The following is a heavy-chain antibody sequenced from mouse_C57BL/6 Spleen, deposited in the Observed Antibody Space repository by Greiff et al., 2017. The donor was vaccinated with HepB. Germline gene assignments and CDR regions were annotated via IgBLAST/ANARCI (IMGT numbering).Heavy chain of an antibody. Sequence: QVQLQQSGAELVKPGASVKMSCKASGYTFTTYPIEWMKQNHGKSLEWIGNFHPYNGDTKYNEKFKGKATLTVEKSSSTVYLEISRVTSDDSAVYNCAKGYGSSYYFDVWGTGTTVTVSS. CDR1: GYTFTTYP. J-gene: IGHJ1*03. V-gene: IGHV1-47*01. D-gene: IGHD1-1*01. CDR2: FHPYNGDT. CDR3: AKGYGSSYYFDV.